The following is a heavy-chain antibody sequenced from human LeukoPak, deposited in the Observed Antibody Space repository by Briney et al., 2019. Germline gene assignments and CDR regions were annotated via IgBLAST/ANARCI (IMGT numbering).Heavy chain of an antibody. V-gene: IGHV3-33*06. Sequence: PGGSLRLSCAASGFAFSTFIMSWVRQAPGKGLEWVAVIWSDGTNKYYADSVKGRFTIYRDASKNRVFMQMNSLRAEDTALYYCAKAAQRGFDYSNSLEYWGQGALVSVSS. J-gene: IGHJ4*02. CDR1: GFAFSTFI. CDR2: IWSDGTNK. CDR3: AKAAQRGFDYSNSLEY. D-gene: IGHD4-11*01.